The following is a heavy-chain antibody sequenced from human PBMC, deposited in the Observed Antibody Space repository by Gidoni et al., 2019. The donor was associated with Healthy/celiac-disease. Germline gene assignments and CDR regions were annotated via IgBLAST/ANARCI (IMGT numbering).Heavy chain of an antibody. CDR2: ISSSSSYT. J-gene: IGHJ5*02. D-gene: IGHD4-17*01. V-gene: IGHV3-11*05. Sequence: QVQLVESGGGLVKPGGSLRLSCAASGFTFSDYYMSWIRQAPGKGLEWVSYISSSSSYTNYADSVKGRFTISRDNAKNSLYLQMNSLRAEDTAVYYCARGEDYGDYRWFDPWGQGTLVTVSS. CDR1: GFTFSDYY. CDR3: ARGEDYGDYRWFDP.